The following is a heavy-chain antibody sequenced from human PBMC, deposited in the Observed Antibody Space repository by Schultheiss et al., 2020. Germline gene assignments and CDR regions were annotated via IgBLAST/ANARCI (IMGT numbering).Heavy chain of an antibody. V-gene: IGHV3-21*01. CDR3: AKDRDPVAGGSDY. D-gene: IGHD6-19*01. J-gene: IGHJ4*02. CDR2: ISTTYRYI. Sequence: RGSLRLTCAASGFTFSTYSMNWVRQAPGKGLEWVSYISTTYRYIYYADSVKGRFTISRDNARNSVYLQMNSLRAEDTAVYYCAKDRDPVAGGSDYWGQGTMVTVSS. CDR1: GFTFSTYS.